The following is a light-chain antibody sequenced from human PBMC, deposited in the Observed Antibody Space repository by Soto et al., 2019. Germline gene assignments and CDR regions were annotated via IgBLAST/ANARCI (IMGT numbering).Light chain of an antibody. CDR1: QSISSW. CDR3: QQYARYVT. Sequence: GDRVTIICRASQSISSWLAWYQQKPGKAPKLLIFDASNLENGVPSRFSGSGSGTEFTLTISSLQPDDFATYYCQQYARYVTFGQGTKVDIK. CDR2: DAS. J-gene: IGKJ1*01. V-gene: IGKV1-5*02.